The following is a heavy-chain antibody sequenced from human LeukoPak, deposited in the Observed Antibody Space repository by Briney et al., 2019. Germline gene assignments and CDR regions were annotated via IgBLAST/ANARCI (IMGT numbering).Heavy chain of an antibody. CDR3: AREETHYDILTGYYGGGPDY. V-gene: IGHV3-21*01. J-gene: IGHJ4*02. CDR2: ISRSSSYI. D-gene: IGHD3-9*01. Sequence: GGSLRLSCAASGFTFSSYSMNWVRQAPGKGLEWVSSISRSSSYIYYADSVKGRFTISRDNAKNSLYLQMNSLRAEDTAVYYCAREETHYDILTGYYGGGPDYWGQGTLVTVSS. CDR1: GFTFSSYS.